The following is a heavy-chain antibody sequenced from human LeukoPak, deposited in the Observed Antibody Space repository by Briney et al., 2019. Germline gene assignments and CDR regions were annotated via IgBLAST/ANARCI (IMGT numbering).Heavy chain of an antibody. CDR2: IWYDGSNK. CDR1: GFTFSSYG. V-gene: IGHV3-33*03. CDR3: AKLLGTVTTYDY. J-gene: IGHJ4*02. Sequence: GRSLRLSCAASGFTFSSYGMHWVRQAPGKGLEWVAVIWYDGSNKYYADSVKGRFTISRDNAKNSLYLQMNSLRAEDTALYYCAKLLGTVTTYDYWGQGTLVTVSS. D-gene: IGHD1-7*01.